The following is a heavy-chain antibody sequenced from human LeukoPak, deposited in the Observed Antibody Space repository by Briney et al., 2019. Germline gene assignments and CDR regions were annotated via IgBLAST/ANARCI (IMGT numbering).Heavy chain of an antibody. D-gene: IGHD6-6*01. J-gene: IGHJ4*02. CDR2: INPNSGGT. CDR3: ARVVHSYDPFDS. CDR1: GYTFTGYY. Sequence: ASVKVSCKASGYTFTGYYMHWVRQAPGQGLEWMGWINPNSGGTNYAQKFQGRVTMTRDTSISTAYMELSRLRSDDTAVYYCARVVHSYDPFDSWGQGTLVTVSS. V-gene: IGHV1-2*02.